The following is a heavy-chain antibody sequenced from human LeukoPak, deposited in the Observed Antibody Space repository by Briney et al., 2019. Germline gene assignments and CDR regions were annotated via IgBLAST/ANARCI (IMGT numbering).Heavy chain of an antibody. CDR2: ASYSGPT. D-gene: IGHD3-22*01. J-gene: IGHJ4*02. CDR3: ARASQPGGDSSGYDFDY. V-gene: IGHV4-38-2*02. Sequence: SETLSLTCTVSDYSINSGYYWGWIRQPPGKGLEWIGSASYSGPTYYNPSLKSRVTISLDMSKNQFSLKLSSVTAADTAVYYCARASQPGGDSSGYDFDYWGQGTLVTVSS. CDR1: DYSINSGYY.